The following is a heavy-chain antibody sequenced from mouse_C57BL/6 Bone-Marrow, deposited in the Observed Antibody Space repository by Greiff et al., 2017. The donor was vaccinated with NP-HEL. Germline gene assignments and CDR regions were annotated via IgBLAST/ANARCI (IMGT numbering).Heavy chain of an antibody. CDR1: GYAFSSYW. CDR3: ASGAY. CDR2: LYPGDGDT. V-gene: IGHV1-80*01. Sequence: QVQLQQSGAELVKPGASVKISCKASGYAFSSYWMNWVKQRPGKGLEWIGQLYPGDGDTNYNGKFKDKASLTADKSSSTAYMQPSSLTAADSAVYFCASGAYWGQGTLVTVSA. J-gene: IGHJ3*01.